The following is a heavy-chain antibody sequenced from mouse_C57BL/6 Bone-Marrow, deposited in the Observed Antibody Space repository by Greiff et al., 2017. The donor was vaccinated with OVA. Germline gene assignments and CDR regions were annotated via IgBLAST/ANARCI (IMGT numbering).Heavy chain of an antibody. D-gene: IGHD2-4*01. CDR3: ARSAYYDYGSWFSY. V-gene: IGHV1-76*01. Sequence: QVQLQQSGAELVRPGASVKLSCKASGYTFTDYYINWVKQRPGQGLEWIARIYPGSGNTYYNEKFKGKATLTAEKSSSTAYMQLSSLTSEDSAVYFCARSAYYDYGSWFSYWGQGTLVTVSA. CDR2: IYPGSGNT. CDR1: GYTFTDYY. J-gene: IGHJ3*01.